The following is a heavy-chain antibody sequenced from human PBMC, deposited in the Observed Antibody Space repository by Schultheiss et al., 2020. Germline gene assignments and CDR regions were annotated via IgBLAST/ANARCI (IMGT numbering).Heavy chain of an antibody. CDR3: TTVVRYYYDSSGYYPKYYFDY. D-gene: IGHD3-22*01. CDR1: GFTFRNAW. J-gene: IGHJ4*02. Sequence: GGSLRLSCAASGFTFRNAWMNWVRQAPGKGLEWVGRIKSKTDGGTTDYAAPVKGRFTISRDDPKNTLYLQMNSLKTEDTAVYYCTTVVRYYYDSSGYYPKYYFDYWGQGTLVTVSS. V-gene: IGHV3-15*07. CDR2: IKSKTDGGTT.